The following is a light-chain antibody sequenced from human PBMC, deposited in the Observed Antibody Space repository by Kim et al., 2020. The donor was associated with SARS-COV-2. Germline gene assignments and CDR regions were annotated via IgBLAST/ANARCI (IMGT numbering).Light chain of an antibody. CDR3: QAWDSSTNYV. CDR2: QDS. J-gene: IGLJ1*01. Sequence: VSPGQTASITCSGDKLGDKYACWYQQKPGQSPVLDIYQDSKRPSGIPERFSGSNSGNTATLTISGTQAMDEADYYCQAWDSSTNYVFGTGTKVTVL. CDR1: KLGDKY. V-gene: IGLV3-1*01.